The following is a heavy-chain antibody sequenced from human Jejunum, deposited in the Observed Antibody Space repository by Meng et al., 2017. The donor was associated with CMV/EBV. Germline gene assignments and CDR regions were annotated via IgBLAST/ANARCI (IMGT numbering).Heavy chain of an antibody. J-gene: IGHJ4*02. CDR3: ARGPGD. CDR1: GFIFSGYW. Sequence: EGQLVESGGALVQPGGSLRLSCAASGFIFSGYWMHWVRQVPGKGLVWVSYIKFDGTTTYYADSAKGRFTISRDNAKNTLYLQMNDLRVEDTGLYYCARGPGDLGQGTLVTVSS. CDR2: IKFDGTTT. D-gene: IGHD4-17*01. V-gene: IGHV3-74*01.